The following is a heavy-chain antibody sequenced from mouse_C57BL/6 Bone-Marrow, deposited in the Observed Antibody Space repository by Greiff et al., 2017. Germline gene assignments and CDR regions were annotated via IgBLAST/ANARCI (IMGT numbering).Heavy chain of an antibody. Sequence: QVQLQQPGAELVKPGASVKLSCKASGYTFTSYWMHWVKQRPGQGLEWIGMIHPTSGSTNYNEKFKSKATLTVDKSSSTAYMQLSSLTSEDSAVYYCARRGSTLKAWFAYWGQGTLVTVSA. V-gene: IGHV1-64*01. CDR2: IHPTSGST. CDR1: GYTFTSYW. D-gene: IGHD2-1*01. J-gene: IGHJ3*01. CDR3: ARRGSTLKAWFAY.